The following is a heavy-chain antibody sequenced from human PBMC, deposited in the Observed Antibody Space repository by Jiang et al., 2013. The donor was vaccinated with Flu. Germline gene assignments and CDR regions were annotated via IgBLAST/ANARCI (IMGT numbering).Heavy chain of an antibody. Sequence: GAEVKKPGSSVKVSCKASGGTFSSYAISWVRRAPGQGLEWMGGIIPIFGTANYAQKFQGRVTITADESTSTAYMELSSLRSEDTAVYYCARARSITMIVASHAFDIWGQGTMVTVSS. CDR1: GGTFSSYA. D-gene: IGHD3-22*01. J-gene: IGHJ3*02. CDR3: ARARSITMIVASHAFDI. V-gene: IGHV1-69*01. CDR2: IIPIFGTA.